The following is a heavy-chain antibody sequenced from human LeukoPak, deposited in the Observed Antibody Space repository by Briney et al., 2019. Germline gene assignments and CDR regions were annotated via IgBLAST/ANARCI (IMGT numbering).Heavy chain of an antibody. D-gene: IGHD4-11*01. CDR1: GFTFTTSA. CDR3: AAGGPADYRSIYDYGMDF. CDR2: IVVGSGNT. J-gene: IGHJ6*04. Sequence: SVKVSCKASGFTFTTSAVQWVRQARGQRLEWIGWIVVGSGNTNYAQEFQERVIITRDMSTSTAYMELSSVRSEDTAVYYCAAGGPADYRSIYDYGMDFWSRGTTVTVSS. V-gene: IGHV1-58*01.